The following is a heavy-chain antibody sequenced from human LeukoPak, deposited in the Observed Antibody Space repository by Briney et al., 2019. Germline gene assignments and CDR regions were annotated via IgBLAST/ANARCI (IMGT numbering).Heavy chain of an antibody. CDR1: GFTFSSYA. D-gene: IGHD3-9*01. Sequence: GGSLRLSCAASGFTFSSYAMHWVRQAPGKGLEWVAVISYDGSNKYYADSVKGRFTISRDNSKNTLYLQMNSLRAEDTAVYYCAKDYDISRTPPDYWGQGTLVTVSS. CDR3: AKDYDISRTPPDY. J-gene: IGHJ4*02. V-gene: IGHV3-30-3*01. CDR2: ISYDGSNK.